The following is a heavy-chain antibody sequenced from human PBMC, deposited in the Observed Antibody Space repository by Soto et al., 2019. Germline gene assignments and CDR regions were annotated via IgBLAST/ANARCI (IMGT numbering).Heavy chain of an antibody. CDR1: GGSISSGGYY. V-gene: IGHV4-31*03. J-gene: IGHJ4*02. CDR3: ARGVYSSGYYCYFDY. CDR2: IYYSGST. Sequence: QVQLQESGPGLVKPSQTLSLTCTVSGGSISSGGYYWSWIRQHPGKGLEWIGYIYYSGSTYYNPSLKSRVTISVDTSKNQFSLKLSSVTAADTAVYYCARGVYSSGYYCYFDYWGQGILVTVSS. D-gene: IGHD3-22*01.